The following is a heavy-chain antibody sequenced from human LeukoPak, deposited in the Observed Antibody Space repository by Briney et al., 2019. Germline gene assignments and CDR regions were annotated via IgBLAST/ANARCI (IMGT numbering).Heavy chain of an antibody. Sequence: GGSLRLSCTGSGFTFSKNGMRWVRQAPGKGLEWVAAIGANGSTTYYADSVKGRFTISRENSKNTIYLQMDSLTAEDTAIYYCAKVFSTYYFDSWGQGTLVTVSS. J-gene: IGHJ4*02. CDR3: AKVFSTYYFDS. V-gene: IGHV3-23*01. CDR1: GFTFSKNG. CDR2: IGANGSTT. D-gene: IGHD2/OR15-2a*01.